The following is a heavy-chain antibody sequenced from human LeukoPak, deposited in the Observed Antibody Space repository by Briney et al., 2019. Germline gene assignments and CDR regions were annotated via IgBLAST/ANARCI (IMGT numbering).Heavy chain of an antibody. D-gene: IGHD3-16*02. J-gene: IGHJ3*02. CDR3: ARDRPYDYVWGSYRYDAFDI. CDR2: FDPEDGET. V-gene: IGHV1-24*01. Sequence: ASVKVSCKVSGYTLTELSMHWVRQAPGKGLEWMGGFDPEDGETIYAQKLQGRVTMTTDTSTSTAYMELRSLRSDDTAVYYCARDRPYDYVWGSYRYDAFDIWGQGTMVTVSS. CDR1: GYTLTELS.